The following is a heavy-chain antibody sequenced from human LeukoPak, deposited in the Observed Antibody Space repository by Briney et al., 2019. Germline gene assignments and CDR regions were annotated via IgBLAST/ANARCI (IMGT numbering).Heavy chain of an antibody. CDR1: GGSISSSSYY. J-gene: IGHJ4*02. CDR2: IYYSGST. Sequence: PSETLSLTCTVSGGSISSSSYYWGWIRQPPGKGLEWIGSIYYSGSTYYNPSLKSRVTISVDTSKNQFSLKLSSVTAADTAVYYCARVFSTTYYYYDSSDPSDYWGQGTLVTVSS. D-gene: IGHD3-22*01. CDR3: ARVFSTTYYYYDSSDPSDY. V-gene: IGHV4-39*07.